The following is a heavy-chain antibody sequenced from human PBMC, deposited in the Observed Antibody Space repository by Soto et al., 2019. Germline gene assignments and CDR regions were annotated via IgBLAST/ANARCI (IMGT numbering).Heavy chain of an antibody. J-gene: IGHJ3*02. V-gene: IGHV1-8*01. CDR1: GYTFTSYD. CDR3: ARLRHWGRAFDI. Sequence: ASVKVSCKASGYTFTSYDINWVRQATGQGLEWMGWTNPNSGNTGYAQKFQGRATMTRNTSISTAYMELSSLRSEDTAVYYCARLRHWGRAFDIWGQGTMVTV. CDR2: TNPNSGNT. D-gene: IGHD7-27*01.